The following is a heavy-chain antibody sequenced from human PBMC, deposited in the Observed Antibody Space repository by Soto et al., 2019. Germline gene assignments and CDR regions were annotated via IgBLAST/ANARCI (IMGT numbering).Heavy chain of an antibody. J-gene: IGHJ6*02. CDR3: ARARSGYYDYYYYYGMDV. V-gene: IGHV4-31*03. D-gene: IGHD3-3*01. CDR2: IYYSGST. Sequence: QVQLQESGPGLVKPSQTLSLTCTVSGGSISSGGYYWSWIRQHPGKGLEWIGYIYYSGSTYYNPSLESRVTISVDTSKNQFSLKLSSVTAADTAVYYCARARSGYYDYYYYYGMDVWGQGTTVTVSS. CDR1: GGSISSGGYY.